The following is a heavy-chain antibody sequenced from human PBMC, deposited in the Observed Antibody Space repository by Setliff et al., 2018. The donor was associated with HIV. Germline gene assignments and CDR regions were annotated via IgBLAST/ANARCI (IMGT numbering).Heavy chain of an antibody. Sequence: SETLSLTCTVSGGSISRGAYYWSWIRQHPGKGLEWIAYINNSGSIYYNPSLKSRVTISVDTSKNQFSLKLSSVTAADTAVYYCARDLREVGGGSYADYWGQGTLVTVSS. CDR2: INNSGSI. J-gene: IGHJ4*02. V-gene: IGHV4-31*03. CDR1: GGSISRGAYY. D-gene: IGHD1-26*01. CDR3: ARDLREVGGGSYADY.